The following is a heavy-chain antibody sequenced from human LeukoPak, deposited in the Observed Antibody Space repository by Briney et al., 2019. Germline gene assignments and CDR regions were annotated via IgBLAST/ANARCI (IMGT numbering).Heavy chain of an antibody. J-gene: IGHJ4*02. D-gene: IGHD3-10*01. CDR3: ARDLAYGFDY. CDR1: GFTFSSYT. Sequence: GGSLRLSCAASGFTFSSYTMNWVRQAPGKGLEWVSYIGYSVSTIYYADSVKGRFTISRDNAKNSLYLQMNSLGDEDTAVYYCARDLAYGFDYWGQGTLGTVSS. V-gene: IGHV3-48*02. CDR2: IGYSVSTI.